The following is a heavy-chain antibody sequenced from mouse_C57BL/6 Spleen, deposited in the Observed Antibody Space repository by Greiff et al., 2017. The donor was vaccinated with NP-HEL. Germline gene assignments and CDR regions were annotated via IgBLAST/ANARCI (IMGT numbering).Heavy chain of an antibody. CDR1: GYSITSDY. CDR2: ISYSGST. CDR3: ASNAGLRGAWFAY. D-gene: IGHD2-4*01. J-gene: IGHJ3*01. Sequence: EVKLQESGPGLAKPSPTLSLTCSVTGYSITSDYWNWIRKFPGNKLEYMGYISYSGSTYYNPSLKSRISITRDTSKNQYYLQLNSVTTEDTATYYCASNAGLRGAWFAYWGQGTLVTVSA. V-gene: IGHV3-8*01.